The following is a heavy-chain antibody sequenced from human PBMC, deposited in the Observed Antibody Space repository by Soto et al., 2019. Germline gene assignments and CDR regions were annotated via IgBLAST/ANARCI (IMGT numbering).Heavy chain of an antibody. CDR2: IYWDDDK. D-gene: IGHD3-22*01. J-gene: IGHJ3*02. CDR3: ARDYYDSSAYYPDAFDI. CDR1: GFSLSTSGVG. Sequence: QITLKESGPTLVKPTQPLTLTCTFSGFSLSTSGVGVGWIRQPPGKALEWLALIYWDDDKRYSPSLKSRLTITKDTSKNQVVLTMTNMDPVDTGTYYCARDYYDSSAYYPDAFDIWGQGTMVTVSS. V-gene: IGHV2-5*02.